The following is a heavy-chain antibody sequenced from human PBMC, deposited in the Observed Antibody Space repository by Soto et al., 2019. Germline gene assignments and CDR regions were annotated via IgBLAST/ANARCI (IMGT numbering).Heavy chain of an antibody. Sequence: GSLRLSCAASGFNFSNYGMNWVRQAPGKGLEWVSGISGVGYATYYADSGKGRFTISRDNSKNTLYLQMNSLRADDTAVYYCAKDRDYDILTGYYYWGQGTLVTVSS. J-gene: IGHJ4*02. D-gene: IGHD3-9*01. V-gene: IGHV3-23*01. CDR3: AKDRDYDILTGYYY. CDR1: GFNFSNYG. CDR2: ISGVGYAT.